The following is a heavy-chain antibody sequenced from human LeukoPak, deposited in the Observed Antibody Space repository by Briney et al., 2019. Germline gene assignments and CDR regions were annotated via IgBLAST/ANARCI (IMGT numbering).Heavy chain of an antibody. Sequence: SETLSLTCTVSGGSISSDYWNWIRQPPGKGLEWIGYIYYSGSTYYNPSLESRVTISLDTSKNQFSLKLTSVTAADTAVYYCARRIVRGGYYSDDSWGQGTLVTVSS. CDR1: GGSISSDY. J-gene: IGHJ4*02. CDR2: IYYSGST. V-gene: IGHV4-59*08. D-gene: IGHD3-22*01. CDR3: ARRIVRGGYYSDDS.